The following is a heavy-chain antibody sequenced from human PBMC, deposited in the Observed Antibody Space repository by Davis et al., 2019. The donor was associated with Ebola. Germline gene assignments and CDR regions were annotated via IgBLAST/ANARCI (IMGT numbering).Heavy chain of an antibody. Sequence: GESLKISCAASGFTFSSYAMSWVRQAPGKGLEWVSAISGSGGSTYYADSVKGRFTISRDNSKNTLYLQMNSLRAEDTAVYYCANGRRSFDPWGQGTLVTVSS. J-gene: IGHJ5*02. CDR1: GFTFSSYA. CDR2: ISGSGGST. D-gene: IGHD3-10*01. CDR3: ANGRRSFDP. V-gene: IGHV3-23*01.